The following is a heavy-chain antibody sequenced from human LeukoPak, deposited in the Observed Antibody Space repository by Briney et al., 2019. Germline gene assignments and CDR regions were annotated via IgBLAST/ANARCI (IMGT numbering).Heavy chain of an antibody. V-gene: IGHV4-59*08. Sequence: SETLSLTCTVSGGSISSYYWSWIRQPPGKGLEWIGYIYYSGSTNYNPSLKSRVTISVDTSKNQFSPKLSSVTAADTAVYYCARHYGDSPYYFDYWGQGTLVTVSS. J-gene: IGHJ4*02. CDR1: GGSISSYY. CDR3: ARHYGDSPYYFDY. D-gene: IGHD4-17*01. CDR2: IYYSGST.